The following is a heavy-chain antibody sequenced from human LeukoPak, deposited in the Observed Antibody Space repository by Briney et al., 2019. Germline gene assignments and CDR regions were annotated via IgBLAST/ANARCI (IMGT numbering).Heavy chain of an antibody. J-gene: IGHJ4*02. CDR2: LHADGIER. CDR3: ARGGYSFDY. Sequence: GGSLRLSCAASGFTLSGYWMSWVRQAPGEGLEWVARLHADGIERYYVDPVKGRFTISRDNAKNSLHLQMYSLRLDDTAVYYCARGGYSFDYLGQGTLVTVSS. D-gene: IGHD5-12*01. CDR1: GFTLSGYW. V-gene: IGHV3-7*01.